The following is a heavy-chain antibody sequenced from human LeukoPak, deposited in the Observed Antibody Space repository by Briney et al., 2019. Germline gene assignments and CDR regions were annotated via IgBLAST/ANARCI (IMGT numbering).Heavy chain of an antibody. V-gene: IGHV3-30*04. CDR1: GFTFSSYA. CDR3: ARGDTAMIYFDY. CDR2: ISYDGSNK. J-gene: IGHJ4*02. Sequence: GGSLRLSCAASGFTFSSYAMHWGRQAPGKGLEWVGVISYDGSNKYYADSVKGRFTISRDNSKNTLYLQMNSLRAEDTAVYYCARGDTAMIYFDYWGQGTLVTVSS. D-gene: IGHD5-18*01.